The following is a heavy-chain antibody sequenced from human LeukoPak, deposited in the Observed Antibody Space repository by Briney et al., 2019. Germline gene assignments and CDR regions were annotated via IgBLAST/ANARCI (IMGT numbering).Heavy chain of an antibody. V-gene: IGHV1-24*01. CDR1: GYTPTALS. D-gene: IGHD2-15*01. CDR3: STYRVGYCSGGSCYSRSSALDY. J-gene: IGHJ4*02. CDR2: FYLEHGET. Sequence: ASPKVSSTVSGYTPTALSMRSGSHAPGKGLEWRGGFYLEHGETISAQTSRGRVTMPEDTSIDTVYMELSSLRSEDTAVYYCSTYRVGYCSGGSCYSRSSALDYWGQGTLVTVSS.